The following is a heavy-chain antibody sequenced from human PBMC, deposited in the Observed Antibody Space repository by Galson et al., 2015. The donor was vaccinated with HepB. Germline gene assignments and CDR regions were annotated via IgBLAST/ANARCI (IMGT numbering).Heavy chain of an antibody. Sequence: SLRLSCAASGFPFSSCTMGWVRQAPGKGLEWVSAISGSSTYNHYADSVEGRFTISRDNTKNSLYLRWNSLRGEDTALYFCATEAEAVEGQGFWGQGTLVTVSS. J-gene: IGHJ4*02. CDR1: GFPFSSCT. CDR2: ISGSSTYN. CDR3: ATEAEAVEGQGF. D-gene: IGHD6-19*01. V-gene: IGHV3-21*01.